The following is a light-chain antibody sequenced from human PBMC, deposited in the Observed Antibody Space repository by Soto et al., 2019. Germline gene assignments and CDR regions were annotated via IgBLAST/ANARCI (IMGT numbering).Light chain of an antibody. V-gene: IGKV3-11*01. J-gene: IGKJ5*01. CDR3: HQRNK. CDR1: QFLSSY. CDR2: DTS. Sequence: EVVLTQSPATLSLAPGERGTLSCRASQFLSSYLAWYQQKPGQPPRLLIYDTSNRATGIPARFSGSRSGTDFTLTISSLEPEDFGVYFCHQRNKFGQGTRLETK.